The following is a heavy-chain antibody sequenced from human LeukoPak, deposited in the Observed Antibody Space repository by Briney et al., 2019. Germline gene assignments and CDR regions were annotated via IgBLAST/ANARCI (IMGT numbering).Heavy chain of an antibody. CDR2: ISGSGGSG. CDR1: GFTFSKSA. J-gene: IGHJ5*02. D-gene: IGHD1-26*01. Sequence: VSLRLSCVASGFTFSKSAMSWVRQHPGKGLEWVSAISGSGGSGYYADSVKGRFTISRDNSKNTLYLQMNSLRAEDTAVYYCARSIVGATPFDPWGQGTLVTVSS. V-gene: IGHV3-23*01. CDR3: ARSIVGATPFDP.